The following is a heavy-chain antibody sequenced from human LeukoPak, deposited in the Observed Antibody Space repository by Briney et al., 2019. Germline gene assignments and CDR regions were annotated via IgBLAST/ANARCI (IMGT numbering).Heavy chain of an antibody. Sequence: PSETLSLTCTVSGVSISSYYWSWLRQPPGKGLEVIGYIYYSGSTNYNPSLKSRVAISVDTSKNQFSLKLSSVTAADTAVYYCARRPPGGSYYDYWGQGTLVTVSS. V-gene: IGHV4-59*08. J-gene: IGHJ4*02. CDR3: ARRPPGGSYYDY. D-gene: IGHD1-26*01. CDR1: GVSISSYY. CDR2: IYYSGST.